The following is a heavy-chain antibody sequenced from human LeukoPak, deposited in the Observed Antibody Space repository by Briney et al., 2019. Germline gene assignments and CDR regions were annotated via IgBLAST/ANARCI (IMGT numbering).Heavy chain of an antibody. Sequence: GGSLRLSCAASGFTFSSYWMNWARQAPGKALEWVASINHNGNVNYYVDSVKGRFTISRDNAKNSLYLQMSNLRAEDTAVYFCARGGGLDVWGQGATVTVSS. CDR2: INHNGNVN. V-gene: IGHV3-7*03. CDR3: ARGGGLDV. J-gene: IGHJ6*02. D-gene: IGHD3-16*01. CDR1: GFTFSSYW.